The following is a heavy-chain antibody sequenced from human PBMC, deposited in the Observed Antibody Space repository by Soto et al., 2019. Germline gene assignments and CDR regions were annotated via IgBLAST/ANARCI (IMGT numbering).Heavy chain of an antibody. D-gene: IGHD2-2*01. V-gene: IGHV3-21*01. Sequence: GGSLRLSCAASGFTFSSYSMNWVRQAPGKGLEWVSSISSSSSYIYYADSVKGRFTISRDNAKNSLYLQMNSLRAEDTAVYYCARDILVVPDHPPPFDPWGQGTLVTVSS. CDR1: GFTFSSYS. CDR3: ARDILVVPDHPPPFDP. CDR2: ISSSSSYI. J-gene: IGHJ5*02.